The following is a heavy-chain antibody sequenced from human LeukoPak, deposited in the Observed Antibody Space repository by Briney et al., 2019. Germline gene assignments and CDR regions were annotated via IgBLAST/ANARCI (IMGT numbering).Heavy chain of an antibody. J-gene: IGHJ4*02. CDR3: ARGKYSTGWYGDY. D-gene: IGHD6-19*01. CDR1: GFTFSDYS. CDR2: TSSSGGTI. Sequence: GGSLTLSCPASGFTFSDYSLTWIRQAAGRGLEWVSYTSSSGGTIYYANSVKGRFTISRDNAKNSLYLQMNSRRAEDTAVYYCARGKYSTGWYGDYWGQGTLVTVSS. V-gene: IGHV3-11*04.